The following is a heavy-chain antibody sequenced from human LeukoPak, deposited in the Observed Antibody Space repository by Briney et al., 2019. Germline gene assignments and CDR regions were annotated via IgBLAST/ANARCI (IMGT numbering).Heavy chain of an antibody. J-gene: IGHJ4*02. CDR3: ARRPGSGWYVLDY. Sequence: PGGSLRLSCAAFGFTFSSYAMSWVRQAPGKGLEWVSVISDSGGSTYSADSVKGRFTISRDNSKSTLYLQMNSLRAEDTAIYYCARRPGSGWYVLDYWGQGTLVTVSS. CDR2: ISDSGGST. CDR1: GFTFSSYA. V-gene: IGHV3-23*01. D-gene: IGHD6-19*01.